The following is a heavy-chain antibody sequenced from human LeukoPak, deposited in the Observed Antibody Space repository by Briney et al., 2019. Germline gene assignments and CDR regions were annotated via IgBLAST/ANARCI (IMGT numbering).Heavy chain of an antibody. J-gene: IGHJ4*02. CDR3: ARAKAVDY. Sequence: PGGSLRLSCAASGFTFSSYWMHWVRQAPGKGPVWVSRINSDGSSTSYADSVKGRFTISRDNAKNTLYPQMNSLRAEDTAVYYCARAKAVDYWGQGTLVTVSS. CDR1: GFTFSSYW. V-gene: IGHV3-74*01. D-gene: IGHD6-19*01. CDR2: INSDGSST.